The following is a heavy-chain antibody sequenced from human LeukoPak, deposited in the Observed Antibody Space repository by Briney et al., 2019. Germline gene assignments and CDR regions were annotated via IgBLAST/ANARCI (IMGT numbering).Heavy chain of an antibody. D-gene: IGHD6-13*01. Sequence: PSETLSLTCTVSGGSISSSDYYWSWVRQHPGKGLEWIGYIYYSGSTYYNPSLKSRVTISVDTSENQFSLKLSSVTAADTAVYYCATSIAAAGMNGYWGQGTLVTVSS. CDR2: IYYSGST. V-gene: IGHV4-31*03. J-gene: IGHJ4*02. CDR3: ATSIAAAGMNGY. CDR1: GGSISSSDYY.